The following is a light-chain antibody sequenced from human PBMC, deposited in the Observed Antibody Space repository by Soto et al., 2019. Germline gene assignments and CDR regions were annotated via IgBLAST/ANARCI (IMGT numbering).Light chain of an antibody. CDR3: QQSNIFPST. J-gene: IGKJ5*01. V-gene: IGKV1-9*01. Sequence: IPLTQSPSSLAASLGDGVTIACRASQGISSHLAGYQQKPGKAPKLLIYAASTLQTGVPSRFSGGGSGTDFTLTLISQQPEDIASYHCQQSNIFPSTFSQGTLL. CDR1: QGISSH. CDR2: AAS.